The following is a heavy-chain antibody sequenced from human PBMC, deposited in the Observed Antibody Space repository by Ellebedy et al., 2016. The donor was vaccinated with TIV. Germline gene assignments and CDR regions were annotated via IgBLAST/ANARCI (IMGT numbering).Heavy chain of an antibody. CDR3: ARGDNYYFDSSGYYYSY. D-gene: IGHD3-22*01. CDR1: GYTFTSYF. V-gene: IGHV1-46*01. J-gene: IGHJ4*02. Sequence: ASVKVSCKASGYTFTSYFLYWVRQAPGQGLEWMGIINPTSGSSNYAQKFQGRVTMTRDTSTSTVYMELSSLRSEDTVVYYCARGDNYYFDSSGYYYSYWGQGTLVTVSS. CDR2: INPTSGSS.